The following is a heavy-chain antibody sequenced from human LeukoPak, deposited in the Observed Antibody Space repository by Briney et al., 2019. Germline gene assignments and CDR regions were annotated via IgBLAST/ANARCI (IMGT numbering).Heavy chain of an antibody. CDR2: IHDSGTT. D-gene: IGHD1-1*01. J-gene: IGHJ6*03. CDR1: GGSISTSNYY. V-gene: IGHV4-61*05. Sequence: SETLSLTCTVSGGSISTSNYYWGWIRQPPGKGLEWFGYIHDSGTTNYNPSLKSRVTISVDTSKNQFSLKLSSVTAADTAVYYCARVSWFPGTSYYYMDVWGKGTTVTVSS. CDR3: ARVSWFPGTSYYYMDV.